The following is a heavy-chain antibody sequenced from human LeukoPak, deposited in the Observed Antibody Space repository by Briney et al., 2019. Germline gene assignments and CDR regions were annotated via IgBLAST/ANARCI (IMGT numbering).Heavy chain of an antibody. V-gene: IGHV4-59*08. J-gene: IGHJ4*02. CDR2: IYDTGRT. CDR3: ARLSWGGYDYVWGSYRYKGKGRYFDY. D-gene: IGHD3-16*02. Sequence: SETLSLTCTVSIDSMFGYFWSWIRQPPGGGLEWIGYIYDTGRTNYSPSLKSRATISLDTSKNQFSLKLSSVTAADTAVYYCARLSWGGYDYVWGSYRYKGKGRYFDYWGQGTLVTVSS. CDR1: IDSMFGYF.